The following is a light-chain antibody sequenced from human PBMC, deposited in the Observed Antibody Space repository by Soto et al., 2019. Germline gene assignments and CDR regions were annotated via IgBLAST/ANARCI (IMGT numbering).Light chain of an antibody. CDR1: QSVGSN. CDR3: QQYNDWPPA. CDR2: EAS. J-gene: IGKJ1*01. V-gene: IGKV3-15*01. Sequence: EKVMTQSPATLSVSPGARATLSCRASQSVGSNVAWYQQKPGQAPRLLMYEASTRASGVPDRFSGRGYGREFTLTISSLQSEDFAIYSCQQYNDWPPAFGQGTKVDIK.